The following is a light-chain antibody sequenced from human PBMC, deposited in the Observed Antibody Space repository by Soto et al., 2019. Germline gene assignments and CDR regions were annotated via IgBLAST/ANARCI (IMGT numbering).Light chain of an antibody. V-gene: IGLV2-14*01. J-gene: IGLJ1*01. CDR3: SSYTSSSTLPYV. Sequence: QCVLTQPASVSGSPGQSITISWTGTSSDVGGYNYVSWYQQHPGKAPKLMIYDVSNRPSGVSNRFSGSKSGNTASLTISGLQAEDEADYYCSSYTSSSTLPYVFGTGTKLTVL. CDR1: SSDVGGYNY. CDR2: DVS.